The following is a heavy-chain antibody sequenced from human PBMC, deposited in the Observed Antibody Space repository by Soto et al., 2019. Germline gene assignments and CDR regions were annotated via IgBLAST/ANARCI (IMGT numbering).Heavy chain of an antibody. J-gene: IGHJ6*02. CDR1: RYIFPNYG. CDR3: ARALTGYGMDV. V-gene: IGHV1-18*01. Sequence: QVQLVQSGVEVREPGASVKFSCKAVRYIFPNYGVTWVRRAPGQGLEWMGWITTYNGNTEYAQKFQGRVTMTTDASTSTAYMELGSLRSDDTAIYYCARALTGYGMDVWGQGTTVTVSS. CDR2: ITTYNGNT.